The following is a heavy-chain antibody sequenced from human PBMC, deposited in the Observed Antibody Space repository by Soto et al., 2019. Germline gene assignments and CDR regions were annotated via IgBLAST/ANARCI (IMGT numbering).Heavy chain of an antibody. CDR3: AKGTYYYDSSGYYYGSYFDY. CDR1: GFTFSSYA. D-gene: IGHD3-22*01. Sequence: GGSLRLSCAASGFTFSSYAMSWVRQAPGKGLEWVSAISGSGGSTYYADSVKGRFTISRDNSKNTLYLQMNSLRAEDTAVYYCAKGTYYYDSSGYYYGSYFDYWGQGTLVTV. J-gene: IGHJ4*02. V-gene: IGHV3-23*01. CDR2: ISGSGGST.